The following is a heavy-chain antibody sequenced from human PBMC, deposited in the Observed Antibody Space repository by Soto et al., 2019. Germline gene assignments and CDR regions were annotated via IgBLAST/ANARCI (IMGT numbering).Heavy chain of an antibody. D-gene: IGHD6-19*01. V-gene: IGHV3-30*18. Sequence: EGSLRLSCVASGFTFSSYGIHWVRQAPGKGLEWVAVVSSDGKTRYYANSVKGRFTISRDNSKNTLYLQMDSLRPEDTAVYYCAKEIAVAGDLDYWGHITLHTFSS. J-gene: IGHJ4*01. CDR3: AKEIAVAGDLDY. CDR1: GFTFSSYG. CDR2: VSSDGKTR.